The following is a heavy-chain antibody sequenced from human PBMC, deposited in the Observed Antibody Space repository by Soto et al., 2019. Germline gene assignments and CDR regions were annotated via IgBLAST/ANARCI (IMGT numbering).Heavy chain of an antibody. V-gene: IGHV4-59*01. CDR1: GGSISSYY. CDR3: ASATDSGGWLSWFDR. J-gene: IGHJ5*02. CDR2: IYYSGST. D-gene: IGHD3-22*01. Sequence: SETLSLTCTVAGGSISSYYWSWIRQPPGRGREWIGYIYYSGSTNYNTSLKSRVTMSVDTCENQFSLKLSSVAAADTAVYYCASATDSGGWLSWFDRWGQGTLVTVSS.